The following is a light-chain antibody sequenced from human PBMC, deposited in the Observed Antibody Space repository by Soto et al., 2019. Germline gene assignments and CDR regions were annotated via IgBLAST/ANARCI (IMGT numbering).Light chain of an antibody. V-gene: IGKV3-15*01. J-gene: IGKJ5*01. CDR1: QSVGTR. CDR3: QQYNNWPPIT. Sequence: EVVMTQSPASLSVSPPERFTLSCRASQSVGTRLAWYQQKPGQAPRLLIYGASTRATGIPARFSGSGSATEFTLTISSLQSEDFAIYYCQQYNNWPPITFGQGTRLEIK. CDR2: GAS.